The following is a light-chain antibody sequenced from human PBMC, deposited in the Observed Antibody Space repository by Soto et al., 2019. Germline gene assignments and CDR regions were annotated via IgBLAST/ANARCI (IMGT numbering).Light chain of an antibody. CDR3: QQYGVSPLMFT. CDR1: QSVSNNY. CDR2: GAS. Sequence: EIVLVQSPGTLSLSPGERATLSCRASQSVSNNYLAWYQQKPGQAPRLLIYGASSRATGVPDRFIGSGTGTDFSLTITRLEPEDFAVYYCQQYGVSPLMFTFGQGTKVGVK. V-gene: IGKV3-20*01. J-gene: IGKJ2*01.